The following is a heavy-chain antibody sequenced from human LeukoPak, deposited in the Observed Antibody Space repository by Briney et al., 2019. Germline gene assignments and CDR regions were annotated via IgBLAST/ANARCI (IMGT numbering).Heavy chain of an antibody. CDR3: ARGASTPRPYYFDY. Sequence: KSSETLSLTCTVSGGSISSYYWSWIRQPPGKGLEWIGYIYYSGSTNYNPSLKSRVTISVDTSKNQFSLKLSSVTAADTAVYYCARGASTPRPYYFDYWGQGTLVTVSS. V-gene: IGHV4-59*12. J-gene: IGHJ4*02. CDR1: GGSISSYY. CDR2: IYYSGST. D-gene: IGHD2-2*01.